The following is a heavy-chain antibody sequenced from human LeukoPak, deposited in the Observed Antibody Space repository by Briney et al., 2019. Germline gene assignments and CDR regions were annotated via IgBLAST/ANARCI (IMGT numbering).Heavy chain of an antibody. J-gene: IGHJ4*02. CDR2: SNPSGGST. CDR1: GYTFTSYY. Sequence: ASVKVSCKASGYTFTSYYMHWVRQAPGQRLEWMGISNPSGGSTSYDPKFQGRVTMTRDTSTSTVYMELSSLRSEDTAVYYCAGESDRSRDVNYWGQGTLVTVSS. CDR3: AGESDRSRDVNY. V-gene: IGHV1-46*01.